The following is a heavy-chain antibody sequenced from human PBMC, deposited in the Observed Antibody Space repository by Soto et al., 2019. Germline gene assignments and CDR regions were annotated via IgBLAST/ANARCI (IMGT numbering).Heavy chain of an antibody. J-gene: IGHJ3*01. D-gene: IGHD3-22*01. V-gene: IGHV4-59*01. CDR1: GGSLGTSY. CDR3: ARHYHDRNDYQFDAFDL. CDR2: IFYNGDT. Sequence: QVHLQESGPGLVKPSETLSLICSVSGGSLGTSYWSWIRQPPGKGLEWIGYIFYNGDTNYNPSLKRRVTISVDTSKHQFSLKLNSVTAADTDVYYCARHYHDRNDYQFDAFDLWGQGTMVTFSS.